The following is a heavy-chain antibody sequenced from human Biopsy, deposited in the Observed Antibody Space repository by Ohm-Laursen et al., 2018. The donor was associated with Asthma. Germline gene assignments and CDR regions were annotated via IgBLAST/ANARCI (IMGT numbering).Heavy chain of an antibody. Sequence: SQTLFLTCTVSPGSINDYYWNWIRQFPGKGLEWIGYVHSTGSTRFNPSLKSRLTISVDTSVDQVSLKLTSVTAADTAVYYCARATSTWSQSGPHYFDHWGQGTLVTVSS. V-gene: IGHV4-59*01. CDR2: VHSTGST. J-gene: IGHJ4*02. CDR1: PGSINDYY. D-gene: IGHD6-13*01. CDR3: ARATSTWSQSGPHYFDH.